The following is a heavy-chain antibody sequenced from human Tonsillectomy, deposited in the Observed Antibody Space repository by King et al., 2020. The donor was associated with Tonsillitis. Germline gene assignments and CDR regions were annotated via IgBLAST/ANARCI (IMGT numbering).Heavy chain of an antibody. CDR2: IYHSGST. CDR3: ARVHSYGSGSDPRLNWFDP. D-gene: IGHD3-10*01. CDR1: GGSISSGGYS. J-gene: IGHJ5*02. Sequence: LQLQESGSGLVKPSQTLSLTCAVSGGSISSGGYSWSWIRQPPGKGLEWIGYIYHSGSTYYNPSLKSRVTISLDRSKNQFSLKLRSVTAADTAVYYCARVHSYGSGSDPRLNWFDPWRPGTLVTVSS. V-gene: IGHV4-30-2*01.